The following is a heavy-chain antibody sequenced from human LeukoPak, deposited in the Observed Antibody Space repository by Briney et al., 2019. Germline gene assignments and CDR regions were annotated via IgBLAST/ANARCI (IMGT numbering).Heavy chain of an antibody. CDR2: INPNSGGT. D-gene: IGHD6-13*01. CDR1: GYTFTGYY. Sequence: ASVKVACKASGYTFTGYYMHWVRQAPGQGLEWMGWINPNSGGTNYAQKFQGRVTMTRDTSISTAYMELSRLRSDDTAVYYCARVRRTAAQSNWFDPWGQGTLVTVSS. V-gene: IGHV1-2*02. J-gene: IGHJ5*02. CDR3: ARVRRTAAQSNWFDP.